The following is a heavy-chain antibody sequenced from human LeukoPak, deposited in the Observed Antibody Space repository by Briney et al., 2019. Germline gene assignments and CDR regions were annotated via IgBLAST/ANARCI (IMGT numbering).Heavy chain of an antibody. J-gene: IGHJ4*02. CDR1: GGTFSSYA. CDR2: IIPIFGTA. CDR3: ARDQPGPGDGYNFPGY. D-gene: IGHD5-24*01. V-gene: IGHV1-69*13. Sequence: SVKVSCKASGGTFSSYAISWVRQAPGQGLEWMGGIIPIFGTANYAQKFQGRVTITADESTSTAYMELSSLRSEDTAVYYCARDQPGPGDGYNFPGYWGQGTLVTVSS.